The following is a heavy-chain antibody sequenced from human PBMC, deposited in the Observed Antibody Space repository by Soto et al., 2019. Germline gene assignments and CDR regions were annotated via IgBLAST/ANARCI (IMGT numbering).Heavy chain of an antibody. CDR1: GGSISSSSYY. V-gene: IGHV4-39*01. Sequence: SETLSLTCTVSGGSISSSSYYWGWIRQPPGKGLDWIGNIYYSGSTYYYPSLKSRVTISVDTSKNKFSLKLSSVTAADTAIYYCARLNSHNYDFDYWGQGTLVTVSS. CDR2: IYYSGST. J-gene: IGHJ4*02. CDR3: ARLNSHNYDFDY. D-gene: IGHD3-22*01.